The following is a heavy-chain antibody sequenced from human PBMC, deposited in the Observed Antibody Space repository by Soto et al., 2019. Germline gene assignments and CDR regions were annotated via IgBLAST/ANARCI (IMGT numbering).Heavy chain of an antibody. Sequence: QVQLQESGPGLVKPSGTLSLTCAVSGGSISSSNWWSWVRQPPGKGLEWIGEIYHSGSTNYNPSLQSRVTISVDKSKNQFSLKLSSVTAADTAVYYCAREGGTTGTTGDNWFDPWGQGTLVTVSS. J-gene: IGHJ5*02. V-gene: IGHV4-4*02. D-gene: IGHD1-1*01. CDR1: GGSISSSNW. CDR3: AREGGTTGTTGDNWFDP. CDR2: IYHSGST.